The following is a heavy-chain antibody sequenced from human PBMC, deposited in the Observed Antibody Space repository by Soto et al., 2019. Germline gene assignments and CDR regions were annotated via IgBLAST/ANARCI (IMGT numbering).Heavy chain of an antibody. J-gene: IGHJ4*02. D-gene: IGHD2-21*02. Sequence: SETLSLTCGVSGYSISSGYYWGWIRQPPGKGLEWIASIFHSGSTYYNPSLKSRVTISVDTSKNQFSLKLSSVTAADTAVYYCARGLQYGGNSAYWGQGALVTVSS. CDR1: GYSISSGYY. CDR2: IFHSGST. CDR3: ARGLQYGGNSAY. V-gene: IGHV4-38-2*01.